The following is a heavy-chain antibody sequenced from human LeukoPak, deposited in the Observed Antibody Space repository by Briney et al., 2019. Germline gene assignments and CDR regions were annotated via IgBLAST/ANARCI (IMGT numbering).Heavy chain of an antibody. CDR1: GYTFTSYD. J-gene: IGHJ4*02. V-gene: IGHV1-8*01. CDR2: MNPNSGNT. D-gene: IGHD3-22*01. CDR3: AKDLAMIVVVITPGADY. Sequence: ASVKVSCKASGYTFTSYDINWVRQATGQGLEWMGWMNPNSGNTGYAQKFQGRVTMTRNTSISTAYMELSSLRSEDTAVYYCAKDLAMIVVVITPGADYWGQGTLVTVSS.